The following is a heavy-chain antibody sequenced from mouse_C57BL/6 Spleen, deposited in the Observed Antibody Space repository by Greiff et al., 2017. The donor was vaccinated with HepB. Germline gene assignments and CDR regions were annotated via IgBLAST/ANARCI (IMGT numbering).Heavy chain of an antibody. Sequence: EVQRVESGPELVKPGASVKISCKASGYTFTDYYMNWVKQSHGKSLEWIGDINPNNGGTSYNQKFKGKATLTVDKSSSTAYMELRSLTSEDSAVYYCAGGLLRSFAYWGQGTLVTVSA. CDR1: GYTFTDYY. V-gene: IGHV1-26*01. CDR2: INPNNGGT. CDR3: AGGLLRSFAY. D-gene: IGHD1-1*01. J-gene: IGHJ3*01.